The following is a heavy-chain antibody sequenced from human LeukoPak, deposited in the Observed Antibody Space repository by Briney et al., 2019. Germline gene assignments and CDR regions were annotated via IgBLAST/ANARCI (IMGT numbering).Heavy chain of an antibody. J-gene: IGHJ4*02. D-gene: IGHD5/OR15-5a*01. CDR3: ASVSNDY. CDR2: INHSGST. Sequence: PSETLSLTRAVYGGSFRGYYWSWIRQPPGKGLEWIEEINHSGSTNYSPSLKSRVTISVDTSKNQFSLKLSSVTAADTAVYYCASVSNDYWGQGTLVTVSS. CDR1: GGSFRGYY. V-gene: IGHV4-34*01.